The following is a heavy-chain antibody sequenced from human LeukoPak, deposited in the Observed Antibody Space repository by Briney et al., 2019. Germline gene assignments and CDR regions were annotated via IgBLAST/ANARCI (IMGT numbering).Heavy chain of an antibody. D-gene: IGHD4-17*01. J-gene: IGHJ4*02. CDR2: ISYDGSNK. CDR1: GFTFSSYG. V-gene: IGHV3-30*03. Sequence: GGSLRLSCAASGFTFSSYGMHWVRQAPGKGLEWVAVISYDGSNKYYADSVKGRFTISRDNSKNTLYLQMNSLRAEDTALYYCARMFTVTTGAGDYWGQGTLVTVSS. CDR3: ARMFTVTTGAGDY.